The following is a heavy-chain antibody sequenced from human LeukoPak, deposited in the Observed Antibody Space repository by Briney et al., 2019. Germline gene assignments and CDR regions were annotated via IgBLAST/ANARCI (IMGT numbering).Heavy chain of an antibody. CDR3: ARTTGSRGFDP. V-gene: IGHV4-59*01. J-gene: IGHJ5*02. CDR1: GGSISSYY. CDR2: IYYSGST. D-gene: IGHD3-9*01. Sequence: SETLSLTCTVSGGSISSYYRSWIRQPPGKGLEWIGYIYYSGSTNYNPSPKSRVTISVDTSKNQFSLKLSSVTAADTAVYYCARTTGSRGFDPWGQGTLVTVSS.